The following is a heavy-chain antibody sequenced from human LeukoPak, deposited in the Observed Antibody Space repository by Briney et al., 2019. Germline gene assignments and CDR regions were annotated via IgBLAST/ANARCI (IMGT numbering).Heavy chain of an antibody. V-gene: IGHV3-11*01. CDR1: GCTFSDYY. CDR2: ISSSGSTI. CDR3: ISGGGTADY. Sequence: GGSLRRSCAASGCTFSDYYISFIRQAPRKRLEWVSYISSSGSTIYYADSVKGRFTISRDNAKNSLYLRMNSLESEDTAVYYCISGGGTADYWGQGTLVTVSS. J-gene: IGHJ4*02. D-gene: IGHD1-1*01.